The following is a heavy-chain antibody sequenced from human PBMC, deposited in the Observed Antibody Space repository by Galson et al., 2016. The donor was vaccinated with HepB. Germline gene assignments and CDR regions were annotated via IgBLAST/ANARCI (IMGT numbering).Heavy chain of an antibody. Sequence: SLRLSCAAPGFSFTEYAMNWVRQAPGKGLEWVSLISGSGVSTYYADSAKGRFTISRDNANNTLFLQMNSLTAEDTAIYYCAKAKTRGGFGNYNYMDVWGKGTTVTVSS. CDR2: ISGSGVST. CDR1: GFSFTEYA. D-gene: IGHD3-16*01. CDR3: AKAKTRGGFGNYNYMDV. J-gene: IGHJ6*03. V-gene: IGHV3-23*01.